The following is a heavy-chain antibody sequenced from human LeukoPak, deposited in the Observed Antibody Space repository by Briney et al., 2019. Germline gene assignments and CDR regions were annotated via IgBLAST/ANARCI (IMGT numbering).Heavy chain of an antibody. CDR3: ARHADCSSTSCYVDFDY. D-gene: IGHD2-2*01. J-gene: IGHJ4*02. V-gene: IGHV5-10-1*01. Sequence: GESLKISFKGSGYSFTSYWISWVRQMPGKGLEWMGRIDPSDSYTNYSPSFQGHVTISADKSISTAYLQWSSLKASDTAMYYCARHADCSSTSCYVDFDYWGQGTLVTVSS. CDR2: IDPSDSYT. CDR1: GYSFTSYW.